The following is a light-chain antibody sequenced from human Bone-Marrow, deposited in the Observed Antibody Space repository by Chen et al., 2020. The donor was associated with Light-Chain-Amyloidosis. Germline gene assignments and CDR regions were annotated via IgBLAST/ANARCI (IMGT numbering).Light chain of an antibody. CDR2: AAS. J-gene: IGKJ4*01. CDR3: QQYYTYPLT. Sequence: AIRLIQSPSSLSASTGDIVTITCRASQGITNYLAWYQQRPGEAPHLLISAASTLHSGVPSRFSGTGSGTDFTLTITSLQSEDFATYFCQQYYTYPLTFGGGTKVDI. CDR1: QGITNY. V-gene: IGKV1-8*01.